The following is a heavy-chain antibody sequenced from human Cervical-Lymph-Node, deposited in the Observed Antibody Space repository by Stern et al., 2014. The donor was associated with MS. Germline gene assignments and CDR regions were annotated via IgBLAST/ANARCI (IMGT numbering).Heavy chain of an antibody. Sequence: EVQLVESGGGLVQPGGSLRLSCAASGFTFNNYAMNWVRQAPGKGLEWVSLISGIGGTTYYADSVKGRFTISRDNSKGTLYLQMNSLRVEDTAVYHCAKQGRVASYGMDVWGQGTTVTVSS. CDR3: AKQGRVASYGMDV. J-gene: IGHJ6*02. CDR1: GFTFNNYA. CDR2: ISGIGGTT. V-gene: IGHV3-23*04. D-gene: IGHD3-3*02.